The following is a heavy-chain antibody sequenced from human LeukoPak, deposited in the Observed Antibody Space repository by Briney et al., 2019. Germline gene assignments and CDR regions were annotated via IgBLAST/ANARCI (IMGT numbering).Heavy chain of an antibody. CDR2: FYPGDSDP. CDR1: GYSFTNYW. D-gene: IGHD3-9*01. V-gene: IGHV5-51*01. CDR3: ARQGAYDILTGYYFSDY. J-gene: IGHJ4*02. Sequence: GESLKIPCKGSGYSFTNYWIGWVRQMPGKGLEWMGSFYPGDSDPTYSPSFQGQVTISADKSFSTAYLQWSSLKASDTAMYYCARQGAYDILTGYYFSDYWGQGTLVTVSS.